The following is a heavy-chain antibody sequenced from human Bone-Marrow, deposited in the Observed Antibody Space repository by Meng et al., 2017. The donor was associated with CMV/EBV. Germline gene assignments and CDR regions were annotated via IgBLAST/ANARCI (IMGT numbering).Heavy chain of an antibody. CDR2: MNPHSANT. CDR1: GYTFDTYD. CDR3: ARDSSKLWGLGY. J-gene: IGHJ4*02. Sequence: SCKASGYTFDTYDVYWVRQVLGQGLEWMGWMNPHSANTAYAQKFQGRVSMTSDSSRNTAYLELRDLTSEDTALYYCARDSSKLWGLGYWGQGTLVTVSS. V-gene: IGHV1-8*01. D-gene: IGHD1-1*01.